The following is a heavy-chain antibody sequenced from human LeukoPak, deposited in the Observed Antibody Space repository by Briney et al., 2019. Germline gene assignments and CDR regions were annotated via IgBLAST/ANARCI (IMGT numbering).Heavy chain of an antibody. CDR1: GYSISSGYY. V-gene: IGHV4-38-2*01. CDR2: IYHSGST. CDR3: ARVRGVIIPPNWFDP. D-gene: IGHD3-10*01. Sequence: PSETLSLTCAVSGYSISSGYYWGWIRQPPGKGLEWIGSIYHSGSTYYNPSLKSRVTISVDTSKNQFSLKLSSVTAADTAVYYCARVRGVIIPPNWFDPWGQGTLVTVSS. J-gene: IGHJ5*02.